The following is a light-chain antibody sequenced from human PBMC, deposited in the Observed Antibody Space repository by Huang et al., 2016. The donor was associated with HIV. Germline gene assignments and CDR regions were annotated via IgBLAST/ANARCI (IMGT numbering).Light chain of an antibody. CDR1: QSISSY. Sequence: DIQMTQSPSSLSASVGDRVTITCRASQSISSYLNWYQQKPGKAPKVLIYAASSLQSGVRSRFSGSGSGTDFTLTISSLQPEDFATYYCQQSYSTRLTFGGGTKVEIK. CDR3: QQSYSTRLT. CDR2: AAS. J-gene: IGKJ4*01. V-gene: IGKV1-39*01.